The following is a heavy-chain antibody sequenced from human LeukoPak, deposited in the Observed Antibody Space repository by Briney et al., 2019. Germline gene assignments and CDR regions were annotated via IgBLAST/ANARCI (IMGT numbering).Heavy chain of an antibody. V-gene: IGHV6-1*01. Sequence: SQTLSLTCAISGDSVSTNSAAWNWIRQSPSRGLEWLGRTYYRSKWYNDYAISVKSRITISPDTSKNQFSLKLSSVTAADTAVYYCARGVDVVIWGTEQLYYFDYWGQGTLVTVSS. CDR2: TYYRSKWYN. J-gene: IGHJ4*02. CDR1: GDSVSTNSAA. D-gene: IGHD3-22*01. CDR3: ARGVDVVIWGTEQLYYFDY.